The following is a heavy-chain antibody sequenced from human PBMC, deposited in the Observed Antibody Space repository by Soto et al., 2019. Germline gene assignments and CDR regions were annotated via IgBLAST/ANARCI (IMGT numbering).Heavy chain of an antibody. CDR1: GFTSSSYD. CDR2: IGTAGDT. V-gene: IGHV3-13*01. Sequence: GGSLRLSCAASGFTSSSYDMHWVRQATGKGLEWVSAIGTAGDTYYPGSVKGRFTISRENAKNSLYLQMNSLRAGDTAVYYCARDSVAGVGRNFDYWGQGTLVTVSS. CDR3: ARDSVAGVGRNFDY. J-gene: IGHJ4*02. D-gene: IGHD6-19*01.